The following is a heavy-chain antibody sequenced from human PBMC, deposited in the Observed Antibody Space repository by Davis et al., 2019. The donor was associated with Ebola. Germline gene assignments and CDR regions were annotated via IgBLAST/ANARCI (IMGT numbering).Heavy chain of an antibody. V-gene: IGHV4/OR15-8*01. J-gene: IGHJ4*02. D-gene: IGHD2-2*01. CDR3: ARGPYSCTSTSCSRGFDY. CDR2: IYHNGMT. Sequence: PSETLSLTCDVSGDSISISNWWSWVRQSPGKGLEWIGEIYHNGMTNYNPSLKSRVTISVDKSKNQFFLKLTSVTAADTAVYYCARGPYSCTSTSCSRGFDYWGQGTLITVSS. CDR1: GDSISISNW.